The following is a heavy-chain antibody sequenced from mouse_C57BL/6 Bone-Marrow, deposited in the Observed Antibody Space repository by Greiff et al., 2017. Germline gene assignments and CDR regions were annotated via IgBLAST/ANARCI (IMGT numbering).Heavy chain of an antibody. Sequence: QVQLQQPGAELVMPGASVKLSCKASGYTFTSYWMHWVKQRPGQGLEWIGEIDPSDSYTNYNQKFKGKSTLTVDKSSSTAYMQLSSLTSEDSAVYYCAREGGGSSVVAYWGQGTLVTVSA. D-gene: IGHD1-1*01. J-gene: IGHJ3*01. V-gene: IGHV1-69*01. CDR3: AREGGGSSVVAY. CDR1: GYTFTSYW. CDR2: IDPSDSYT.